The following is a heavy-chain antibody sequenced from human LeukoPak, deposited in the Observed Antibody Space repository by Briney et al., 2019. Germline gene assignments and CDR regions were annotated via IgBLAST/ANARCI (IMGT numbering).Heavy chain of an antibody. CDR2: LKSKTHDETT. V-gene: IGHV3-15*01. CDR3: TIGAYYYGSDSYRGYYFDY. J-gene: IGHJ4*02. CDR1: GFTFTNAW. D-gene: IGHD3-10*01. Sequence: PGGSLRLSSAASGFTFTNAWMTWVRQAPGKGLEWVGRLKSKTHDETTDYAAPVKGRFTISRDDSKNTVYLQMNSLKTEDTAVYYCTIGAYYYGSDSYRGYYFDYWGQGTLVTVSS.